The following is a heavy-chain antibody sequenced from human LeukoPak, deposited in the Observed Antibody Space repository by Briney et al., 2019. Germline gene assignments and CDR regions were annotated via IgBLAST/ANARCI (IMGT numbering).Heavy chain of an antibody. D-gene: IGHD6-19*01. V-gene: IGHV3-23*01. CDR1: GFTVSSNY. CDR2: ISGSGGST. CDR3: AKSPAVAGTHAND. J-gene: IGHJ4*02. Sequence: PGGSLRLSCAASGFTVSSNYMSWVRQAPGKGLEWVSAISGSGGSTYYADSVKGRFTISRDNSKNTLYLQMNSLRAEDTAVYYCAKSPAVAGTHANDWGQGTLVTVSS.